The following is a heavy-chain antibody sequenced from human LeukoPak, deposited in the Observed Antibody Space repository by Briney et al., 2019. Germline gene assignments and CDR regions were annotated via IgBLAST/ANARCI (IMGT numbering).Heavy chain of an antibody. CDR1: GYSFTSYW. CDR3: ARLGATAGIDY. Sequence: GESLKISCKGSGYSFTSYWIGWVRQMPGKGLEWMGIIYPGDSDTKYSPSFQGHVTISADKSITTAYLQWSSLKASDTAMYYCARLGATAGIDYWGQGTQVTVSS. J-gene: IGHJ4*02. V-gene: IGHV5-51*01. CDR2: IYPGDSDT. D-gene: IGHD6-13*01.